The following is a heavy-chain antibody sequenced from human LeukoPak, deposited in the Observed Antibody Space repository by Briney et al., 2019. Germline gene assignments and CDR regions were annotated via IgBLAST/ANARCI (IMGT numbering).Heavy chain of an antibody. CDR3: ARDRGGSYALGGDY. Sequence: GGSLRLSCAVSGFTFSSYGMHWVRQAPGKGLEWVAVIWYDGSNKYYADSVKGRFTISRDNSKNTLYLQMNSLRAEDTAVYYCARDRGGSYALGGDYWGQGTLVTVSS. CDR2: IWYDGSNK. J-gene: IGHJ4*02. V-gene: IGHV3-33*01. CDR1: GFTFSSYG. D-gene: IGHD1-26*01.